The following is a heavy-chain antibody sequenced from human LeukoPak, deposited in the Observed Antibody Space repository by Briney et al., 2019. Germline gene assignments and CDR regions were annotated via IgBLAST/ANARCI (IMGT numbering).Heavy chain of an antibody. CDR1: GGSFSGYY. D-gene: IGHD6-19*01. Sequence: SETLSLTCAVYGGSFSGYYWSWIRQPPGKGLEWIGEINHSGSTNYNPSLKSRVTISVDTSKNQFSLKLSSVTAADTAVYYCARGGGAEWLRVLDYWGQGTLVTVSS. V-gene: IGHV4-34*01. CDR3: ARGGGAEWLRVLDY. CDR2: INHSGST. J-gene: IGHJ4*02.